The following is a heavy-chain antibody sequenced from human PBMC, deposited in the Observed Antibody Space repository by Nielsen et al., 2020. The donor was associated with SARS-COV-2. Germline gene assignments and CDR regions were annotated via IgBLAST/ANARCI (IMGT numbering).Heavy chain of an antibody. CDR3: AKGDGGTYYFDY. D-gene: IGHD1-7*01. CDR2: IRGSGV. CDR1: GFIFSNYA. J-gene: IGHJ4*02. V-gene: IGHV3-23*01. Sequence: GESLKISCAASGFIFSNYAMSWVRQAPGKGLEWVSTIRGSGVYADSVKGRFTISRDNFKDTLYLQLNSLRADDTAVYYCAKGDGGTYYFDYCGQGTLVTVSS.